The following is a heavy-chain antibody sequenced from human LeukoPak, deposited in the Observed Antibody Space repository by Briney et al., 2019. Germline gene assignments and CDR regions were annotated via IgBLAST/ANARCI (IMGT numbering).Heavy chain of an antibody. J-gene: IGHJ3*02. V-gene: IGHV2-70*11. Sequence: SGPTLVKPTQTLTLTFTFSGFSLSTSGMCVSWIRQPPGKALEWLARIDWDDDKHYSTSLKTRLTISKDTSKNQVVLTMTNMDPVDTATYYCARATYYYDSSGYDAFDIWGQGTMVTVSS. CDR3: ARATYYYDSSGYDAFDI. D-gene: IGHD3-22*01. CDR2: IDWDDDK. CDR1: GFSLSTSGMC.